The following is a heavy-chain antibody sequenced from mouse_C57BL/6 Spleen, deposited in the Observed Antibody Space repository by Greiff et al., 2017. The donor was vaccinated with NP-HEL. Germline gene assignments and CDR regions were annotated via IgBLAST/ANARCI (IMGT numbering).Heavy chain of an antibody. D-gene: IGHD2-3*01. Sequence: QVQLQQPGAELVRPGSSVKLSCKASGYTFTSYWMHWVKQRPIQGLEWIGNIDPSDSETHYNQKFKDKATLTVDKSSSTAYMQISSLTSEDSAVYYCARVYDGYLYAMDYWGQGTSVTVSS. CDR1: GYTFTSYW. CDR3: ARVYDGYLYAMDY. J-gene: IGHJ4*01. V-gene: IGHV1-52*01. CDR2: IDPSDSET.